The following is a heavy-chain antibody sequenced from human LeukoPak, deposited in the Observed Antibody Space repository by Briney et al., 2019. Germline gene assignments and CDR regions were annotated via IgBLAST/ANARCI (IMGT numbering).Heavy chain of an antibody. CDR2: INPNSGGT. D-gene: IGHD2-2*01. V-gene: IGHV1-2*02. CDR1: GYTFTGYY. J-gene: IGHJ2*01. Sequence: ASVKVSCKASGYTFTGYYMHWVRQAPGQGLEWMGWINPNSGGTNYAQKFQGRVTMTTDTSTTTAYMELRSLTSDDTAVYYCARAYCSSASCPTVRYWYFDLWGRGTLVTVSS. CDR3: ARAYCSSASCPTVRYWYFDL.